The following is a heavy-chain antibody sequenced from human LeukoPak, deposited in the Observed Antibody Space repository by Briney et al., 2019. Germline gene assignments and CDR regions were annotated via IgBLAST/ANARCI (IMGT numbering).Heavy chain of an antibody. CDR1: GFTFSSYG. V-gene: IGHV3-30*02. CDR2: IRYDGSNK. D-gene: IGHD3-10*01. CDR3: AKDRGNSFYYGMAL. J-gene: IGHJ6*02. Sequence: GGSLRLSCAASGFTFSSYGMHWVRQAPGKGLEWVALIRYDGSNKYYADSVTGRFTISRDNSKNTLYLQMNSLRGEDTAVYYCAKDRGNSFYYGMALWGQGTTVTVSS.